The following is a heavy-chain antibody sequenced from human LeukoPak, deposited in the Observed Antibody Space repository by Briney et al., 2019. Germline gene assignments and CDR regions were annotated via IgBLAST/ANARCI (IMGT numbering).Heavy chain of an antibody. J-gene: IGHJ4*02. CDR2: INPNSGGT. V-gene: IGHV1-2*02. CDR3: AIQAHGSGSYIRSDY. Sequence: ASVKVSCNSSGYTFTVYCLHWVRQAPGQGLEWMGWINPNSGGTNYAQKFQGRVTMTRDTSISTAYMELSRLRSDDTAVYYCAIQAHGSGSYIRSDYWGQGTLVTVSS. D-gene: IGHD3-10*01. CDR1: GYTFTVYC.